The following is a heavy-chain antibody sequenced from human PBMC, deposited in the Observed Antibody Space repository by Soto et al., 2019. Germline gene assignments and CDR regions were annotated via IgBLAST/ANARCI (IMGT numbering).Heavy chain of an antibody. CDR3: ARGGEPLGYYGLDV. V-gene: IGHV4-61*01. Sequence: SETLSLTCSVSGGSVRRGNHFWNWIRQPPGRGLEWLGYMYYTGVTNYNPSLKSRVSMSVDTSKNQFSLKLTSLTAADTAVYYCARGGEPLGYYGLDVWGQGTTVTVSS. CDR1: GGSVRRGNHF. D-gene: IGHD3-10*01. J-gene: IGHJ6*02. CDR2: MYYTGVT.